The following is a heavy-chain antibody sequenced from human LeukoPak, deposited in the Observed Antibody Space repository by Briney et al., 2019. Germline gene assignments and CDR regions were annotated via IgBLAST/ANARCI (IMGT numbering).Heavy chain of an antibody. D-gene: IGHD6-13*01. CDR1: GFTFSSYW. CDR2: INTDGSST. Sequence: GGSLRLSCAASGFTFSSYWMHWVRQAPGKGLVWVSRINTDGSSTSYADSVKGRFTISRDNAKNTLYLQMNSLRAEDTAVYYCARAYSSSWYGSAFDIWGQGIMVTVSS. V-gene: IGHV3-74*01. CDR3: ARAYSSSWYGSAFDI. J-gene: IGHJ3*02.